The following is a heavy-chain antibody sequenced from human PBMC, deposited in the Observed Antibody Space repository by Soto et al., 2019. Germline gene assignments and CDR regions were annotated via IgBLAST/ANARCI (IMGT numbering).Heavy chain of an antibody. CDR1: GYSFTCYW. Sequence: GESLKISFKGSGYSFTCYWIGWVRQMPGKGLEWMGIIYPGDSDTRYSPSFQGQVTISADKSISTAYLQWSSLKASDTAMYYCATTPNYDFWSGPTHMDVWGKGTTVTVSS. J-gene: IGHJ6*03. V-gene: IGHV5-51*01. CDR3: ATTPNYDFWSGPTHMDV. D-gene: IGHD3-3*01. CDR2: IYPGDSDT.